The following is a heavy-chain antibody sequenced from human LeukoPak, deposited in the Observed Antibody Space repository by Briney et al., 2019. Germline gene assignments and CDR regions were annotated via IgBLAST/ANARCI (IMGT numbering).Heavy chain of an antibody. D-gene: IGHD6-19*01. CDR1: GGSISSYY. V-gene: IGHV4-59*01. CDR3: ARSAYSSGWYNY. CDR2: IYYSGST. Sequence: SETLSLTCTVYGGSISSYYWSWIRQPPVKGLEWIGYIYYSGSTNYNPSLKSRVTISVDTSKNQFSLKLSSVTAADTAIYYCARSAYSSGWYNYWGPGTLVTVSS. J-gene: IGHJ4*02.